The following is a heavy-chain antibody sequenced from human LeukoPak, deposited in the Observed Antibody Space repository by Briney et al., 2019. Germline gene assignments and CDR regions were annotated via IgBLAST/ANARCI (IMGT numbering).Heavy chain of an antibody. Sequence: ASVKVSFKASGYTFTGYYMHWVRQAPGQGLEWMGWISAYNGNTNYAQKLQGRVTMTTDTSTSTAYMELRSLRSDDTAVYYCARGHPSITIFGVVIPNYYYYYMDVWGKGTTVTVSS. D-gene: IGHD3-3*01. CDR2: ISAYNGNT. J-gene: IGHJ6*03. CDR3: ARGHPSITIFGVVIPNYYYYYMDV. V-gene: IGHV1-18*04. CDR1: GYTFTGYY.